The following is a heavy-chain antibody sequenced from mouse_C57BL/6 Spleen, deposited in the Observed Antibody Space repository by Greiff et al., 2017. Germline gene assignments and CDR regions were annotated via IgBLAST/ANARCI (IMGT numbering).Heavy chain of an antibody. CDR3: ARLTAVVGAMDD. V-gene: IGHV1-64*01. Sequence: QVQLQQPGAELVKPGASVKLSCKASGYSFTSYWMHWVKQRPGQGLEWIGMIHPNSGSTNYNEKFKSKATLTVDKSSSPAYMQLSSLTSEDSAVYCCARLTAVVGAMDDWGQGTSVTVSS. J-gene: IGHJ4*01. CDR2: IHPNSGST. CDR1: GYSFTSYW. D-gene: IGHD1-1*01.